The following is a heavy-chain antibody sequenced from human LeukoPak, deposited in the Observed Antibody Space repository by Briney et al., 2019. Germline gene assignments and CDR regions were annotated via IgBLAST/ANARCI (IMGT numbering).Heavy chain of an antibody. Sequence: GGSLRLSCAASGFTFSSYSMNWVRQAPGKGLEWVSSISSSSSYIYYADSVKGRFTISRDNAKNSLILQMNSLRAEDTALYYCARGEGDWSYYYYYYYMDVWGKGTTVTISS. V-gene: IGHV3-21*06. CDR2: ISSSSSYI. CDR1: GFTFSSYS. CDR3: ARGEGDWSYYYYYYYMDV. D-gene: IGHD3-9*01. J-gene: IGHJ6*03.